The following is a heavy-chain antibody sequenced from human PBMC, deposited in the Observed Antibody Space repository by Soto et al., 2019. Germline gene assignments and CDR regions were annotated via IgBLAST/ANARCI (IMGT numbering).Heavy chain of an antibody. CDR1: GYSLSRLS. CDR3: ATDLLLHGMDI. V-gene: IGHV1-24*01. J-gene: IGHJ6*02. CDR2: FDREVGEA. Sequence: GASVKVSCKASGYSLSRLSVHWVRQAPGKGLEWMGVFDREVGEAIYAQKFQDRVTMTADTSTDTAYMDLNSLRSDDTAVYYCATDLLLHGMDIGGQGTRVTVSS.